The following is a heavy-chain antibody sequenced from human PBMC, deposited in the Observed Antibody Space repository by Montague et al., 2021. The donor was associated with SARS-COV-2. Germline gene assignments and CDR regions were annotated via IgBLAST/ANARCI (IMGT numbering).Heavy chain of an antibody. D-gene: IGHD3-16*01. Sequence: SETLSLTCSVSGGSTSNHYCTWIRHPPCKGLQWIVHILYTGSTKFNSSPKSRVPMSLDTSKNHFPLWLSAVTAADTARYYCARAQNICLIPHYVNYFDLWGQGALVTVSS. CDR1: GGSTSNHY. CDR3: ARAQNICLIPHYVNYFDL. V-gene: IGHV4-59*11. J-gene: IGHJ4*02. CDR2: ILYTGST.